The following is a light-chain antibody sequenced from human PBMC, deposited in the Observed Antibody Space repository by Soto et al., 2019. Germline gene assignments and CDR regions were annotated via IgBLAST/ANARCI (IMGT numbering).Light chain of an antibody. CDR1: QAINNY. CDR2: AVS. V-gene: IGKV1-16*01. Sequence: DIQMTQSPSSLSASVGDRVTITCRASQAINNYLVWFQQKPGKAPKSLIYAVSNLQSGVPSRFSGSGSGTDFTLTISCLQSEDFATYYCQQYYSYPRTFGQGTKVDIK. CDR3: QQYYSYPRT. J-gene: IGKJ2*01.